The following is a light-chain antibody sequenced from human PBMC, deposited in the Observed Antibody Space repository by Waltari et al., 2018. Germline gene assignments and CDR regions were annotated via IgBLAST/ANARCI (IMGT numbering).Light chain of an antibody. CDR1: SRDVGGYNS. V-gene: IGLV2-8*01. CDR2: EVS. CDR3: SSYAGGV. Sequence: QSALTQPPSASGSPGQSVTISCPGTSRDVGGYNSVSWYQQHPGKAPKLMIYEVSKRPSGVPDRFSGSKSGNTASLTVSGLQAEDEADYYCSSYAGGVFGGGTKLTVL. J-gene: IGLJ3*02.